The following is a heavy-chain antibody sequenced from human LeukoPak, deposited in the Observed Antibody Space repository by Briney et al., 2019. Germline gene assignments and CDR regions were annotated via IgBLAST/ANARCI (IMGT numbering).Heavy chain of an antibody. CDR1: GFTFSSYA. D-gene: IGHD3-10*01. CDR2: ISTTGGGM. V-gene: IGHV3-23*01. J-gene: IGHJ6*02. CDR3: AKNRGSGSYLMDV. Sequence: GGSLRLSCAASGFTFSSYAMSWVRQAPGKGLEWVSSISTTGGGMYYADSVKGRFIISRDNSKNTLYMQMNSLRAEDTALYYCAKNRGSGSYLMDVWGPGTTVTVSS.